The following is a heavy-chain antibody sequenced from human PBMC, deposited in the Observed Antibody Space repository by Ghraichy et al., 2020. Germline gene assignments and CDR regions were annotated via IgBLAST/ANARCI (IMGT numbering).Heavy chain of an antibody. D-gene: IGHD2-15*01. Sequence: ASVNVSCKPSGYTFTDYYMHWVRQAPGQGLEWMGRFNPNSGGTNYAQNFQGRVTMTRDTSTSTAYMELSGLTSDDTAVYYCARPDCSADACYSLQHWGQGTLVTVSS. CDR3: ARPDCSADACYSLQH. J-gene: IGHJ1*01. CDR1: GYTFTDYY. V-gene: IGHV1-2*02. CDR2: FNPNSGGT.